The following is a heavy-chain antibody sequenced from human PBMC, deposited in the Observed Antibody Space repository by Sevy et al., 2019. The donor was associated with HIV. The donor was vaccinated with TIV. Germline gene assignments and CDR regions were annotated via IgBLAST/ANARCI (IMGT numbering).Heavy chain of an antibody. Sequence: GGSLRLSCNASGITFSTSVTNWVRQSPDRGLEWVSSISGDTYYTHYADSMRGRFIVSRDNAKNSLFLEMNSLTVEDTAVYYCTGASLLGYCSTTSCYYALDSWGQGTVVTVSS. D-gene: IGHD2-2*01. CDR2: ISGDTYYT. CDR1: GITFSTSV. CDR3: TGASLLGYCSTTSCYYALDS. V-gene: IGHV3-21*01. J-gene: IGHJ3*02.